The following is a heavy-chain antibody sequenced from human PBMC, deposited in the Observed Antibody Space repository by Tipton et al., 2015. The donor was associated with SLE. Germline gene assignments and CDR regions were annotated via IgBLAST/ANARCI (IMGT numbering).Heavy chain of an antibody. CDR1: GYSISSGYY. CDR3: ARDQGGR. V-gene: IGHV4-38-2*02. CDR2: IYHSGST. J-gene: IGHJ4*02. D-gene: IGHD1-26*01. Sequence: GLVKPSETLSLTCTVSGYSISSGYYWGWIRQPPGKGLEWIGSIYHSGSTYYNPSLKSRVTISVDTSKNQFSLKLSSVTAADTAVYYCARDQGGRWGQGTLVTVSS.